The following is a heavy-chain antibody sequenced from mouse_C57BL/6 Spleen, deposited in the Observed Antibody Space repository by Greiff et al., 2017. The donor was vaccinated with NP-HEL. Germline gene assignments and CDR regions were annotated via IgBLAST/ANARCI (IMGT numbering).Heavy chain of an antibody. Sequence: EVMLVESGGGLVKPGGSLKLSCAASGFTFSSYTMSWVRQTPEKRLEWVATISGGGGNTYYPDSVKGRFTISRDNDKNTLYLQMSSLRSEDTALYYCALDYYGSSPLDYWGQGTTLTVSS. J-gene: IGHJ2*01. CDR3: ALDYYGSSPLDY. D-gene: IGHD1-1*01. V-gene: IGHV5-9*01. CDR2: ISGGGGNT. CDR1: GFTFSSYT.